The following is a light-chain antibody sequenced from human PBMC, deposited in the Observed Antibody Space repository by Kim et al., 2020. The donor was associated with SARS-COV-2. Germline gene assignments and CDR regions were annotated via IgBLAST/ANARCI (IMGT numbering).Light chain of an antibody. V-gene: IGKV3-11*01. Sequence: SVSPGERAALPCRASQSISNNLAWYQHKPGQAPRLLIYDASSRATGIPVRFSGSGSGTDFALTISSLEPEDFAVYHCQQRSDWPLTFGGGTKLEI. CDR3: QQRSDWPLT. J-gene: IGKJ4*01. CDR2: DAS. CDR1: QSISNN.